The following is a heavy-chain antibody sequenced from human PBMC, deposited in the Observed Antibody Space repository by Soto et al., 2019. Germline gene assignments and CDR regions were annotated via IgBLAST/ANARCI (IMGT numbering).Heavy chain of an antibody. D-gene: IGHD1-26*01. Sequence: QVQLVESGGGVVQPGRSLRLSCAASGFTFSSYGMHWVRQAPGKGLEWVAVIWYDGSNKYYADSVKGRFTISRDNSKNTLYLQMNSLRAEDTAVYYCARDPHPGIGGSSDYWGQGTLVTISS. J-gene: IGHJ4*02. CDR3: ARDPHPGIGGSSDY. V-gene: IGHV3-33*01. CDR2: IWYDGSNK. CDR1: GFTFSSYG.